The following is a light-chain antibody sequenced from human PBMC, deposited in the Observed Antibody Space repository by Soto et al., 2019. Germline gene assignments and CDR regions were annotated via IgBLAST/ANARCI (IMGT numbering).Light chain of an antibody. V-gene: IGKV3-15*01. J-gene: IGKJ5*01. Sequence: EIVLTQSPATLSLSPWERSTVSFSSSHNFGSRYLAWYQQQPGQAPRLLIYGASSRATGTPARFSGSGSGTEFTLTISSLQSEDFAVYYCQQYNNWPPITFGQGTRLEIK. CDR2: GAS. CDR1: HNFGSRY. CDR3: QQYNNWPPIT.